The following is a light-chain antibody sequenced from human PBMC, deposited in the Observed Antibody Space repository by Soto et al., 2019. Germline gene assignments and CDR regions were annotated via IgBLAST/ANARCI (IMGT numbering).Light chain of an antibody. J-gene: IGLJ2*01. CDR2: SNN. CDR1: SSNIGSNT. V-gene: IGLV1-44*01. Sequence: QSVLTQPPSASGTPGQRVTISCSGSSSNIGSNTVNWYQQLPGTAPKLLIYSNNQRPSGAPDRFSGSKSGTSASLAISGLQSEDEADYYCAAWDDSLNDLVVFGGGTKVTVL. CDR3: AAWDDSLNDLVV.